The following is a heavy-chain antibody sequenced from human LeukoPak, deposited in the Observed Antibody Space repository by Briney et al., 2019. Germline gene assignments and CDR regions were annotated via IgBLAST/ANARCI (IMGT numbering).Heavy chain of an antibody. J-gene: IGHJ4*02. CDR3: ATRTAYGELNFDY. V-gene: IGHV1-24*01. Sequence: ASVKVSCKVSGYTLTELSMHWVRQAPGKGLEWMGGFDPEDGETIYAQKFQGRVTTTEDTSTDTAYMELSSLRSEDTAVYYCATRTAYGELNFDYWGQGTLVTVSS. D-gene: IGHD1-26*01. CDR2: FDPEDGET. CDR1: GYTLTELS.